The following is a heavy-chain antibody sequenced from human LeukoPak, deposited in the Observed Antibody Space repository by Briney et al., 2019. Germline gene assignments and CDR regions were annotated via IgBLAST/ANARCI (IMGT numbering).Heavy chain of an antibody. CDR1: GTSITSYY. CDR2: GHYSGNT. CDR3: AKWASDNRAFDL. Sequence: KPSETLSLTCTVSGTSITSYYWNWIRQAPGQGPEWIGYGHYSGNTKYNPPLKSRVTISVDTSKNQFSLRLSSVTAADTAVYFCAKWASDNRAFDLWGQGTLVTVSS. D-gene: IGHD2-8*01. V-gene: IGHV4-59*08. J-gene: IGHJ4*02.